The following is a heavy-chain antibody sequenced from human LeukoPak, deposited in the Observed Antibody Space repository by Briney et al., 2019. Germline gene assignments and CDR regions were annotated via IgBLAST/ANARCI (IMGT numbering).Heavy chain of an antibody. CDR3: ARVGAVGWFDP. J-gene: IGHJ5*02. CDR2: ISSSSSTI. Sequence: GGSLRLSCAASGFTFSSYSMNWVRQAPGKGLEWVSYISSSSSTIYYADSVKGRFTISRDNAKNSLYLQMNSLSAEDTAVYYCARVGAVGWFDPWGPGTLVTVAS. V-gene: IGHV3-48*01. CDR1: GFTFSSYS. D-gene: IGHD6-19*01.